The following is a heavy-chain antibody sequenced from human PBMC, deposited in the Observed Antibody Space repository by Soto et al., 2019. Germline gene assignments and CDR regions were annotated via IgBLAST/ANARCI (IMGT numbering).Heavy chain of an antibody. Sequence: QVQLQESGPGLVKPSQTLSLTCTVSGGSINSGSYYWSWIRQHPGKGLEWIGYVYYSGSTYYNPSLKNRVTMSVDTSNNQFSVKLSSVTAADTAVYYCAREEVAYYDSGSYNWFDPWGQGTLVTVSS. CDR2: VYYSGST. CDR1: GGSINSGSYY. V-gene: IGHV4-31*03. CDR3: AREEVAYYDSGSYNWFDP. D-gene: IGHD3-10*01. J-gene: IGHJ5*02.